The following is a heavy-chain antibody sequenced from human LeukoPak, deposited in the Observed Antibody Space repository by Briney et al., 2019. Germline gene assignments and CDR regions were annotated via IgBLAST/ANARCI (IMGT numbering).Heavy chain of an antibody. CDR3: ARALGVVPAAMSAWFDY. CDR1: GGSFSGYY. CDR2: INHSGST. J-gene: IGHJ4*02. V-gene: IGHV4-34*01. Sequence: SETLSLTCAVYGGSFSGYYWSWIRQPPGKGLEWIGEINHSGSTNYNPSLKSRVTISVDTSKNQFSLKLSSVTAADTAVYYCARALGVVPAAMSAWFDYWGQGTLVTVSS. D-gene: IGHD2-2*01.